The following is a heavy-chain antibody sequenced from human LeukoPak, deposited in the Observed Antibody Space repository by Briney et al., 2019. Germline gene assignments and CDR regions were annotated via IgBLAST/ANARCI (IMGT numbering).Heavy chain of an antibody. CDR3: ARDPRSSTSPHSYYYYGMDV. CDR2: INPNIGGT. V-gene: IGHV1-2*06. J-gene: IGHJ6*02. D-gene: IGHD2-2*01. CDR1: GYTFTGYY. Sequence: ASVKVSCKASGYTFTGYYMHWVRQAPGQGLEWMGRINPNIGGTNYAQRFQGRVTMTRDTSISTAYMELSRLRSDDTAVYYCARDPRSSTSPHSYYYYGMDVWGQGTTVTVSS.